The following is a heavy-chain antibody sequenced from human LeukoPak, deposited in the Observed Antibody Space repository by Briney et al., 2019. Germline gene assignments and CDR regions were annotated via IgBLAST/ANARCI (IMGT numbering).Heavy chain of an antibody. CDR2: ISYDGSNK. J-gene: IGHJ4*02. CDR3: ARGEDGYNPNIDY. CDR1: GFTFSSYA. D-gene: IGHD5-24*01. V-gene: IGHV3-30-3*01. Sequence: GRSLRLSCAASGFTFSSYAMHWVRQAPGKGLEWVTVISYDGSNKYYADSVKGRFTISRDNSKNTLYLQMNSLRAGDTAVYYCARGEDGYNPNIDYWGQGTLVTVSS.